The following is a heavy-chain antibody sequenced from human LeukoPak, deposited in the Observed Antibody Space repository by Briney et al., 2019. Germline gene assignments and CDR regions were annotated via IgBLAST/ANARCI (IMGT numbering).Heavy chain of an antibody. J-gene: IGHJ4*02. Sequence: SETLSLTCTVSGGSISSGSYYWSWIRQPAGKGLEWIGRIYTSGSTNYNPSLKSRVTISVDTSKNQFSLKLSSVTAADTAVYYCARDSAYCSSTSCYRTFDYRGQGTLVTVSS. V-gene: IGHV4-61*02. CDR1: GGSISSGSYY. CDR2: IYTSGST. CDR3: ARDSAYCSSTSCYRTFDY. D-gene: IGHD2-2*01.